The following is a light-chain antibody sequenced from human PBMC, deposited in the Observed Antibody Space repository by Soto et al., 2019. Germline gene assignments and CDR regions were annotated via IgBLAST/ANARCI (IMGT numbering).Light chain of an antibody. CDR2: GAS. Sequence: IVLTQSPGTLSLSPGERATLSCRASQSVSSSYLAWYQQKPGQDPRLLIYGASSRATGIPDRFSGSGSGTDFTLTISRLEPEDFAVDYCQQYGSSPQTFGQGTKVDI. CDR1: QSVSSSY. CDR3: QQYGSSPQT. J-gene: IGKJ1*01. V-gene: IGKV3-20*01.